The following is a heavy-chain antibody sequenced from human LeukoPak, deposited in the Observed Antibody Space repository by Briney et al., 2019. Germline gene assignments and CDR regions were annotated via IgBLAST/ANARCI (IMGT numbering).Heavy chain of an antibody. D-gene: IGHD6-13*01. J-gene: IGHJ4*02. CDR3: AKSGIAAAGQRGYFDY. Sequence: PGRSLRLSCAASGFTFSSYGMHWVRQAPGKGLEWVAVMSNDGSNKYYADSVKGRFTISRDNSKNTLYLQMNNLRAEDTAIYYCAKSGIAAAGQRGYFDYWGQGTLVTVSS. CDR1: GFTFSSYG. V-gene: IGHV3-30*18. CDR2: MSNDGSNK.